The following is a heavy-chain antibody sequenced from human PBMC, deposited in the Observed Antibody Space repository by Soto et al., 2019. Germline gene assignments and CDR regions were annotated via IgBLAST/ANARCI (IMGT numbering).Heavy chain of an antibody. D-gene: IGHD6-6*01. CDR3: AKCIAAYYFDY. CDR2: ISGSGGST. CDR1: GFTFNSYA. Sequence: GGSLRLSCAASGFTFNSYAMSWVRQAPGKGLEWVSAISGSGGSTYYADSVKGRFTISRDNSKNTLYLQMNSLRAEDTDVYYCAKCIAAYYFDYWGQGTLVTVSS. V-gene: IGHV3-23*01. J-gene: IGHJ4*02.